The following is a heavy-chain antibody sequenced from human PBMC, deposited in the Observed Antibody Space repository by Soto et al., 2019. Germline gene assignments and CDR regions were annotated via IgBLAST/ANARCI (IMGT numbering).Heavy chain of an antibody. Sequence: ASVKVSCKASGYTFASYGIHWVRQAPGQRLEWMGWINAANGDTKYSPKFQGRVTITRDTSASTAYMELSSLRSEDTAVYYCVRRHVSATGIDWFDPWGQGTLVTVS. CDR2: INAANGDT. CDR3: VRRHVSATGIDWFDP. V-gene: IGHV1-3*01. J-gene: IGHJ5*02. CDR1: GYTFASYG. D-gene: IGHD6-13*01.